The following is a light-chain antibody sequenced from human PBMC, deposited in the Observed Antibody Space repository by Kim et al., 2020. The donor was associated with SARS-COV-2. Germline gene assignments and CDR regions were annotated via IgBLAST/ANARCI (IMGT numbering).Light chain of an antibody. CDR3: SALDSSLSAPVV. CDR2: RNN. V-gene: IGLV10-54*02. Sequence: QAGLTQPPSVSKGLRQTATLTCTGNSNIVGNQGAAWLQQHQGHPPKLLSYRNNNRPSGISERFSASRSGNTASLTITGLQPEDEADYYCSALDSSLSAPVVFGGGTQLTVL. J-gene: IGLJ2*01. CDR1: SNIVGNQG.